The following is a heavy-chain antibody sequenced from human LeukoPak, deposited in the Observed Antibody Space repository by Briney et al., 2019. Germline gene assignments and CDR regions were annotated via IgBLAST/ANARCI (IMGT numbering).Heavy chain of an antibody. Sequence: SETLSLTCAVSGGSFSSLHWWSWVRQPPGKGLEWIGEIYHSGTTNYNPSFKSRVTISVDTSKNQFSLKLSSVTAADTAVYCARSPSGSSSRWFDPWGQGTLVTVSS. J-gene: IGHJ5*02. CDR1: GGSFSSLHW. D-gene: IGHD1-26*01. CDR3: RSPSGSSSRWFDP. V-gene: IGHV4-4*02. CDR2: IYHSGTT.